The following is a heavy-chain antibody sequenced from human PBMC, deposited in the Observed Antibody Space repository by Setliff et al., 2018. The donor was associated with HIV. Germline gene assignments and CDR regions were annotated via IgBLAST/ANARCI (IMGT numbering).Heavy chain of an antibody. D-gene: IGHD6-13*01. CDR3: ARDLCYSSSWSRDYYGMDV. V-gene: IGHV1-46*01. CDR1: GYTFTSYY. Sequence: ASVKVSCKASGYTFTSYYMNWVRQAPGQGLEWMGIINPSGGRTSYAQKFQGRVTMTRDTSTSTVYMELSSLRSEDTAVYYCARDLCYSSSWSRDYYGMDVWGQGTTVTVSS. CDR2: INPSGGRT. J-gene: IGHJ6*02.